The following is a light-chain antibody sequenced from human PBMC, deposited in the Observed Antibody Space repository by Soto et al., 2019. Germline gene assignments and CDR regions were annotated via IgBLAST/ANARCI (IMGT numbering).Light chain of an antibody. J-gene: IGKJ4*02. Sequence: RGERATRSCMASQSVRRNLAWSKQKTGQXPXXXIYGAYNRATGIPDTFSGSGSGTDLNLTSSRLENEDCRVCYCEYYGRLGTFGDGTKV. CDR1: QSVRRN. CDR3: EYYGRLGT. V-gene: IGKV3-20*01. CDR2: GAY.